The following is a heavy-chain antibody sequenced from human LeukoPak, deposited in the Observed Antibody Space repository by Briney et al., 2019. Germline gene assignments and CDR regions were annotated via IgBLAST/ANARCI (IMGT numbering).Heavy chain of an antibody. D-gene: IGHD6-13*01. J-gene: IGHJ4*02. CDR1: GFTFSTYT. CDR2: VDGGGGGT. CDR3: AKQSAGSAAWYSLHYDF. Sequence: GGSLRLSCVASGFTFSTYTMNWIRKAPGRGLEWVSSVDGGGGGTYYADSVKGRFTISRDNSKDTLYLQMNGLRAEDTAVYFCAKQSAGSAAWYSLHYDFWGQGTLVTVSS. V-gene: IGHV3-23*01.